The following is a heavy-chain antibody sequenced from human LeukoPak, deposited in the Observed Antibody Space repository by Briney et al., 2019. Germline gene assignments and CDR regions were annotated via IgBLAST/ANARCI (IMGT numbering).Heavy chain of an antibody. Sequence: ASVKVSCKASGYTFTSYGISWVRQAPGQGLEWVGWISAYNGNTNYAQKLQGRVTMTTDTSTSTAYMELRSLRSDDTAVYYCAGEDTAMVTPIHWGQGTLVTVSS. J-gene: IGHJ4*02. CDR3: AGEDTAMVTPIH. V-gene: IGHV1-18*01. CDR1: GYTFTSYG. CDR2: ISAYNGNT. D-gene: IGHD5-18*01.